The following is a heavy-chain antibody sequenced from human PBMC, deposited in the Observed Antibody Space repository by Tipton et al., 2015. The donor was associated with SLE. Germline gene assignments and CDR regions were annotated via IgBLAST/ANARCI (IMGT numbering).Heavy chain of an antibody. Sequence: TLSLTCAVYGGSFSGYYWSRIRQPPGKGLEWIGEINHSGSTNYNPSLKSRVTISVDTSKNQFSLKLSSVTAADTAVYYFARGGVYYYGSGWFDPWGQGTLVTVSS. CDR2: INHSGST. CDR1: GGSFSGYY. CDR3: ARGGVYYYGSGWFDP. V-gene: IGHV4-34*01. D-gene: IGHD3-10*01. J-gene: IGHJ5*02.